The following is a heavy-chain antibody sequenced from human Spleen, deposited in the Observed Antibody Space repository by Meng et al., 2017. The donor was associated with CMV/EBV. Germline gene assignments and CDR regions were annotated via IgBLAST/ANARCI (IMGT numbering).Heavy chain of an antibody. CDR1: AFTFSSYG. CDR2: TYYDGINK. J-gene: IGHJ4*02. CDR3: AKDGRGGTWGYFDN. D-gene: IGHD2-15*01. Sequence: LSLTCAASAFTFSSYGIHWVRQAPGKGLEWVAVTYYDGINKYYGDSVKGRFNISRDNSKNTVYLQMHSLRAEDTAVYYCAKDGRGGTWGYFDNWGQGTLVTVSS. V-gene: IGHV3-33*06.